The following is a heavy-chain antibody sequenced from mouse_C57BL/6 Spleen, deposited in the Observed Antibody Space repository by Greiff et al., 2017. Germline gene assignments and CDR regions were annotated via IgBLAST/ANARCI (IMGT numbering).Heavy chain of an antibody. CDR2: ISSGGSYT. V-gene: IGHV5-6*01. CDR3: ARHDGSSPGYCDV. D-gene: IGHD1-1*01. CDR1: GFTFSSYG. J-gene: IGHJ1*03. Sequence: EVKLVESGGDLVKPGGSLTLSCAASGFTFSSYGMSWVRQTPDKRLEWVATISSGGSYTYYPDSVKGRFTISRDNAKNTLYLQMSSLKSEDTAMYYWARHDGSSPGYCDVWGTGTTVTVSS.